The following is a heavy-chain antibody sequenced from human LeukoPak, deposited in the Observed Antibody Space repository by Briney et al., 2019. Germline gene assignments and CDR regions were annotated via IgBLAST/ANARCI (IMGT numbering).Heavy chain of an antibody. CDR1: GGSISSGSYY. D-gene: IGHD7-27*01. J-gene: IGHJ4*02. V-gene: IGHV4-61*02. CDR3: ARIKLGMSLDY. CDR2: IYTSGST. Sequence: PSQTLSLTCTVSGGSISSGSYYWSWIRQPAGKGLEWIGRIYTSGSTNYNPPLKSRVTISVDTSKNQFSLKLSSVTAADTAVYYCARIKLGMSLDYWGQGTLVTVSS.